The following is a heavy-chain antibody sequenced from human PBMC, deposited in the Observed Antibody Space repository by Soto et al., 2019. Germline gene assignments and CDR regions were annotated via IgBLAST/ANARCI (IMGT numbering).Heavy chain of an antibody. CDR1: GYSFTSYW. CDR3: ATSGRQLGYCSGGSCYSTDYYHYGMDV. Sequence: GESLKISCKGSGYSFTSYWIGWVRQMPGKGLEWMGIIYPGDSDTRYSPSFQGQVTISADKSISTAYLQWSSLKASDTAMYYCATSGRQLGYCSGGSCYSTDYYHYGMDVWGQGTTVTVSS. CDR2: IYPGDSDT. D-gene: IGHD2-15*01. J-gene: IGHJ6*02. V-gene: IGHV5-51*01.